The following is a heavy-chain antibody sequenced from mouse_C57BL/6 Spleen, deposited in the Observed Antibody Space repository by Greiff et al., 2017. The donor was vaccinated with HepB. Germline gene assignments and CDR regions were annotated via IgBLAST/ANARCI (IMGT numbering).Heavy chain of an antibody. D-gene: IGHD1-3*01. CDR2: ISDGGSYT. CDR1: GFTFSSYA. CDR3: ARGTNEGAMDY. V-gene: IGHV5-4*01. J-gene: IGHJ4*01. Sequence: EVQGVESGGGLVKPGGSLKLSCAASGFTFSSYAMSWVRQTPEKRLEWVAPISDGGSYTYYPDNVKGRFTISRDNAKNNLYLQMSHLKSEDTAMYYCARGTNEGAMDYWGQGTSVTVAS.